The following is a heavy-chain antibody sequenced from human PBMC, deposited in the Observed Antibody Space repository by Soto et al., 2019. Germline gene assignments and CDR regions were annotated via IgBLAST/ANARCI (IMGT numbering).Heavy chain of an antibody. V-gene: IGHV1-18*01. CDR2: ISTYSGDT. J-gene: IGHJ5*02. CDR3: ARHHGPTTSENWFDP. Sequence: QVHLVQSGVEVKTPGASVKVSCQASGYTFFTYDISWVRQAPGHGLEWMGWISTYSGDTKYAQKFQGRVTMTTDTSTTTAYLELRSLRSDYTAVYYCARHHGPTTSENWFDPWGQGTLVTVSS. D-gene: IGHD5-12*01. CDR1: GYTFFTYD.